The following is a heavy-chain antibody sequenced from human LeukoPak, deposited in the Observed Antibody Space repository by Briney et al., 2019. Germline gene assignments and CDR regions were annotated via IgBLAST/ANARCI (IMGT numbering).Heavy chain of an antibody. J-gene: IGHJ4*02. Sequence: ASVKVSCKASGYTFTGYYMHWVRQAPGQGLEWMGRINPNSGGTNYAQKFQGRVTMTRDTSISTAYMELTRLRSDDTAVYYCARDYCSSTSCLFDYWGQGTLVTVSS. CDR3: ARDYCSSTSCLFDY. CDR1: GYTFTGYY. V-gene: IGHV1-2*06. CDR2: INPNSGGT. D-gene: IGHD2-2*01.